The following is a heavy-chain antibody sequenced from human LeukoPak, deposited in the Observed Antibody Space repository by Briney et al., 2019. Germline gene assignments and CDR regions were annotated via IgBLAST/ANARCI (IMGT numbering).Heavy chain of an antibody. CDR3: ARGDHHDDKVVGIDY. V-gene: IGHV3-48*01. J-gene: IGHJ4*02. Sequence: GGSLRLSCEVWGFTSSSYSLNWVRQAPGKGLEWLAHISTRNTIYYGDSVKGRFTISRDNAKNSLFLQMNSLRAEDTALYYCARGDHHDDKVVGIDYWGQGTLVTVSS. D-gene: IGHD1-14*01. CDR1: GFTSSSYS. CDR2: ISTRNTI.